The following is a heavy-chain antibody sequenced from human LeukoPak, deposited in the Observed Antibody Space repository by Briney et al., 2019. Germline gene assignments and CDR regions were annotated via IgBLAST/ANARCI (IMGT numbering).Heavy chain of an antibody. J-gene: IGHJ4*02. CDR3: ASGWKYQQWMFDY. CDR2: MNPNSGNT. CDR1: VYTFTIYD. D-gene: IGHD2-2*01. Sequence: ASVKVSCKSSVYTFTIYDINWVRQATGQGLEWMGWMNPNSGNTGYAQKFQGRVTMTRNTSISTAYMELSSLRSEDTAVYYCASGWKYQQWMFDYWGQGTLVTVSS. V-gene: IGHV1-8*01.